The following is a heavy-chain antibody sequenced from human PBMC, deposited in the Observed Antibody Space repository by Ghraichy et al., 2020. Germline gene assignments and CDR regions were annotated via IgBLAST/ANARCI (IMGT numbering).Heavy chain of an antibody. CDR1: GGSISSSSYY. CDR2: IYYSGST. Sequence: SETLSLTCTVSGGSISSSSYYWGWIRQPPGKGLEWIGSIYYSGSTYYNPSLKSRVTISVDTSKNQFSLKLSSVTAADTAVYYCARHDLVRLELRQRGVPRPYNWFDPGGQGTLVTGSS. J-gene: IGHJ5*02. D-gene: IGHD3-10*01. V-gene: IGHV4-39*01. CDR3: ARHDLVRLELRQRGVPRPYNWFDP.